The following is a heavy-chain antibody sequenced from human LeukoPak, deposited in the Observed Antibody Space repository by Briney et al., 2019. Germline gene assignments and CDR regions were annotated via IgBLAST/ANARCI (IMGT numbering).Heavy chain of an antibody. CDR3: ASSSPSISWIGYFDY. Sequence: SSETLSVTCTVSGGSISIYYWSWVRQTPRKGLEWIGYIYYSGSTNYNPSLKSRVTISVDTSKNQFSLKLSSVTAADTAVYYCASSSPSISWIGYFDYWDQGTLVTVSS. D-gene: IGHD6-13*01. J-gene: IGHJ4*02. V-gene: IGHV4-59*08. CDR2: IYYSGST. CDR1: GGSISIYY.